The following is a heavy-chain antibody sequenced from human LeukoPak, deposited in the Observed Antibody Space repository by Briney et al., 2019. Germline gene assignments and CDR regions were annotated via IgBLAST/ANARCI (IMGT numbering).Heavy chain of an antibody. CDR3: AREVQPPAFDI. Sequence: TSETLSLTRAVYGGSFSGYYWSWIRQPPGKGLEWIGEINHSGSTNYNPSLKSRVTISVDTSKNQFSLKLSSVTAADTAVYYCAREVQPPAFDIWGQGTMVTVSS. J-gene: IGHJ3*02. V-gene: IGHV4-34*01. CDR2: INHSGST. D-gene: IGHD1-1*01. CDR1: GGSFSGYY.